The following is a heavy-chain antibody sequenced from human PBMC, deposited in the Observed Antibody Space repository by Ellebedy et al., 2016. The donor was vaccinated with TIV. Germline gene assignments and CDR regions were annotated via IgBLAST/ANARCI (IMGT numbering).Heavy chain of an antibody. CDR3: ARDSWGGPGNWFDP. D-gene: IGHD2-21*01. V-gene: IGHV4-31*03. CDR2: IYYSGST. J-gene: IGHJ5*02. CDR1: GGSISSGGYY. Sequence: LRLXXTVSGGSISSGGYYWSWIRQHPGKGLEWIGYIYYSGSTYYNPSLKSRVTISVDTSKNQFSLKLSSVTAADTAVYYCARDSWGGPGNWFDPWGQGTLVTVSS.